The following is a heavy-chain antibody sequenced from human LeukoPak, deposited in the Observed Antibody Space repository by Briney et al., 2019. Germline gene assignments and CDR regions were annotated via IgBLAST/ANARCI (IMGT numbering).Heavy chain of an antibody. D-gene: IGHD3-10*01. CDR2: IERKTDGGTT. CDR1: GFTFSSYE. V-gene: IGHV3-15*04. J-gene: IGHJ5*02. CDR3: TTEYYGSINH. Sequence: GGSLRLSCAASGFTFSSYEMNWVRQSPGKGLEWVGHIERKTDGGTTDYAAPVKGRFTISRDDSRNTLYLQMNSLKTEDTAVYYCTTEYYGSINHWGQGTLVTASS.